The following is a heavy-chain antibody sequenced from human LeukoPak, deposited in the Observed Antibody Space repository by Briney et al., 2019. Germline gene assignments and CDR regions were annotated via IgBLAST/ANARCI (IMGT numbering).Heavy chain of an antibody. Sequence: PSETLSLTCAVSGFSINIGFSWGWIRQPPGKGLEWIGNIHHSGSIHYNPSLRSRVTLSVDTSKNRFSLNLSSVTAADTAVYYCARRRGYDHFDYWGRGTLVTVSS. CDR3: ARRRGYDHFDY. V-gene: IGHV4-38-2*01. J-gene: IGHJ4*02. CDR1: GFSINIGFS. CDR2: IHHSGSI. D-gene: IGHD5-12*01.